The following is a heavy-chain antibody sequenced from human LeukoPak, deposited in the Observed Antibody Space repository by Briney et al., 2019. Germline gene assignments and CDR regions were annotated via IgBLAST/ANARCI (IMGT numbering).Heavy chain of an antibody. D-gene: IGHD5-24*01. J-gene: IGHJ4*02. CDR3: ARHTRDGYNFDY. V-gene: IGHV4-59*08. CDR1: SGSISSYY. Sequence: SETLSLTCTVSSGSISSYYWSWIRQPPGKGLEWIGYIYYSGSTNYNPSLKSRVTISVDTSKNQFSLKMSSVTAADTAVYYCARHTRDGYNFDYWGQGTLVTVSS. CDR2: IYYSGST.